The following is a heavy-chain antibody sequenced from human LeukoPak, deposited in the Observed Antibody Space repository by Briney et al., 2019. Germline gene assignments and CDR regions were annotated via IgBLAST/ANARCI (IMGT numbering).Heavy chain of an antibody. V-gene: IGHV4-39*01. CDR3: ARRTVTTWGVDY. D-gene: IGHD4-11*01. CDR1: GGSISSSSYY. J-gene: IGHJ4*02. CDR2: IYYSGST. Sequence: SETLSLTCTVSGGSISSSSYYWGWIRQPPGKGLEWIGSIYYSGSTYYNPSLKSRVTISVDTSKNQFSLKLSSVTAADTAVYYCARRTVTTWGVDYWGQETLVTVSS.